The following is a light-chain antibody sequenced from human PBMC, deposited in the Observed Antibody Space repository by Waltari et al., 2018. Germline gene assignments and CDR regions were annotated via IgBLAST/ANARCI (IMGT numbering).Light chain of an antibody. CDR1: SSNIGSNY. CDR3: AAWDDSLSGPWV. V-gene: IGLV1-47*01. Sequence: QSVLTPPPSASGTPGQRVTISCSGSSSNIGSNYVYWYQQLPGTAPKLLIYRNNQRPSGVPDRFSGSKSGTSASLAISGLRSEDEADDYCAAWDDSLSGPWVFGGGTKLTVL. CDR2: RNN. J-gene: IGLJ3*02.